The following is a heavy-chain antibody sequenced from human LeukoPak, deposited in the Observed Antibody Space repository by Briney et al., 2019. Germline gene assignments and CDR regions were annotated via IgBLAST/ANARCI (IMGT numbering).Heavy chain of an antibody. CDR1: GYSISSGYY. V-gene: IGHV4-38-2*02. CDR2: IYPTGST. CDR3: ARAYSSSWYWNWFDP. D-gene: IGHD6-13*01. J-gene: IGHJ5*02. Sequence: PSETLSLTCTVSGYSISSGYYWGWVRQPPGKGLEWIGNIYPTGSTYYNPSLKSRVTISVDTSKNQFSLKVSSVSAADTAVYYCARAYSSSWYWNWFDPWGQGTLVTVSS.